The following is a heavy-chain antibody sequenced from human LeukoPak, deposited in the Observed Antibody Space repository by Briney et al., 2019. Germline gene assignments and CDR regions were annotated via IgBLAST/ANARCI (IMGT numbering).Heavy chain of an antibody. Sequence: PGGSLRLSCAASGFTFSSYAMSWVRQAPGKGLEWVSAISGGGGTFYAVSVKGRFTISRDNSKNTLYLQMNSLRAEDTAVYYCAKDLGGKPYYYYGMDVWGQGTTVTVSS. CDR2: ISGGGGT. CDR3: AKDLGGKPYYYYGMDV. CDR1: GFTFSSYA. V-gene: IGHV3-23*01. J-gene: IGHJ6*02.